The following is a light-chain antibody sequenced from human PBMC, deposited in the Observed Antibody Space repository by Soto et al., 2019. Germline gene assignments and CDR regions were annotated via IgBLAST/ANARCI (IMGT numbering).Light chain of an antibody. CDR1: QSISRY. V-gene: IGKV1-39*01. J-gene: IGKJ3*01. CDR3: QQSYNPPFT. CDR2: GAS. Sequence: DIQMTQSPSSLSASVGDRVSISCRPSQSISRYLNWYQQKPGRAPKLLIYGASSLQSGVSSRFSGSGSGTDFTLTISSLQPEDFATYYCQQSYNPPFTFGPGTKVDIK.